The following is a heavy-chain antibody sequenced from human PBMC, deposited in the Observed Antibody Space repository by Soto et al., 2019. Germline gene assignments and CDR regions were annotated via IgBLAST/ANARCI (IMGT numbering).Heavy chain of an antibody. CDR1: GYTFTRYG. CDR2: XXXXXXKX. J-gene: IGHJ3*02. CDR3: ARDHKEGGDYAFDI. D-gene: IGHD4-17*01. Sequence: VXXKASGYTFTRYGISWVRQAPGQGLEWMXXXXXXXXKXXXPKXXQPXXXXXXXKXXXTXXXEMRSPRYDDTAVYYCARDHKEGGDYAFDIWGQGTTVTVSS. V-gene: IGHV1-18*01.